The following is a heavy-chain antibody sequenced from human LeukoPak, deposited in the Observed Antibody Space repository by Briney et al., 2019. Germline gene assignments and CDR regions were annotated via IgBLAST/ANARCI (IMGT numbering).Heavy chain of an antibody. V-gene: IGHV3-33*01. CDR3: ARDGTVTAGPFDP. J-gene: IGHJ5*02. D-gene: IGHD4-17*01. Sequence: GRSLRLSCAAPGIPFSSFGMHWLRQAPGKGLEWVAFIWYDGSNKYYADSVKGRFTISRDNSKNTLYLQMNSLTAEDTAVYYCARDGTVTAGPFDPWGRRTLVTVSS. CDR1: GIPFSSFG. CDR2: IWYDGSNK.